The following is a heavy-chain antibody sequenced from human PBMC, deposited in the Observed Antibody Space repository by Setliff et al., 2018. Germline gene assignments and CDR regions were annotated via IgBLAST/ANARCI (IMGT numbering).Heavy chain of an antibody. CDR3: ARQPMDTIMVTFDY. V-gene: IGHV1-18*01. Sequence: ASVKVSCKASGYIFTSYGISWVRQAPGQGLEWMGWISSYNGKTNYAQKLQGRVTMTTDTSTSTAYMELRSLRSDDTAVYYCARQPMDTIMVTFDYWGQGILVTVS. D-gene: IGHD5-12*01. CDR1: GYIFTSYG. J-gene: IGHJ4*02. CDR2: ISSYNGKT.